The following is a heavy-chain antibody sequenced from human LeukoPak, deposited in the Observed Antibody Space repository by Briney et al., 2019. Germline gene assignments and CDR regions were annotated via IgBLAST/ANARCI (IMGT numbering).Heavy chain of an antibody. CDR3: VRDSYSRDLDY. J-gene: IGHJ4*02. D-gene: IGHD3-22*01. Sequence: GGSLRLSCAASGFTFSFYNMNWVRQAPGKGLEWVSSISGSSRNIHYADSVKGRFTISRDNAKNSLYLQMNSLRAEDTAVYYCVRDSYSRDLDYWGQGTLVTVSS. CDR1: GFTFSFYN. CDR2: ISGSSRNI. V-gene: IGHV3-21*01.